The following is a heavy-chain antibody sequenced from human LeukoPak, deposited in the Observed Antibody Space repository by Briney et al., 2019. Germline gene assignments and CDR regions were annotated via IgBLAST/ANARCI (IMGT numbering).Heavy chain of an antibody. V-gene: IGHV5-51*01. Sequence: GESLKISCKGSGYSFTXXXXGWVRQMPGKXXXXXXXIYPGDSDTRYSPSFQGQVTISADKSISTAYLQWSSPKASDTAMYYCARLRYYDSSGKYFDYWGQGTLVTVSS. J-gene: IGHJ4*02. CDR2: IYPGDSDT. D-gene: IGHD3-22*01. CDR1: GYSFTXXX. CDR3: ARLRYYDSSGKYFDY.